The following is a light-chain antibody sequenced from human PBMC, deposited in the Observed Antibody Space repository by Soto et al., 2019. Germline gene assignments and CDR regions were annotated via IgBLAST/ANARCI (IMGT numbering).Light chain of an antibody. CDR2: DAS. CDR1: QSVSSY. V-gene: IGKV3-11*01. CDR3: QQRSNWPRT. J-gene: IGKJ1*01. Sequence: EIVLTQSPATLSLSPGERATLSCRASQSVSSYLAWYQQKPGQAPRLLIYDASNRATGIPARFSGSGSGTDLTLTISSLETEDFAVYYCQQRSNWPRTFGQGTKVEIK.